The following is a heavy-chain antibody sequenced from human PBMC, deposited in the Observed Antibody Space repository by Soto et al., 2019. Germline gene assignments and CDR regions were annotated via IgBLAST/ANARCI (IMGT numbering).Heavy chain of an antibody. Sequence: PGGSLRLSCAASEFTFSSYALSWVRQAPGKGLEGVSAISGSGGSTYYADSVKGRFTISRDNSKNTLYLQMNSLRAEDTAVYYCAKGYSGYDIDAFDIWGQGTMVTVSS. CDR1: EFTFSSYA. D-gene: IGHD5-12*01. CDR3: AKGYSGYDIDAFDI. J-gene: IGHJ3*02. V-gene: IGHV3-23*01. CDR2: ISGSGGST.